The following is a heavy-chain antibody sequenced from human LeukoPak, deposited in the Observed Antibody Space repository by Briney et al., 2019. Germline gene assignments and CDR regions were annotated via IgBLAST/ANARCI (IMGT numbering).Heavy chain of an antibody. CDR1: GGSISGNY. CDR3: ASPIAYCGGDCYSGGDDY. Sequence: SETLSLTCTVSGGSISGNYWNWLRQPAGKGLEWIGSIYHSGSTYYNPSLKSRVTISVDTSKNQFSLKLSSVTAADTAVYYCASPIAYCGGDCYSGGDDYWGQGTLVTVSS. D-gene: IGHD2-21*02. CDR2: IYHSGST. J-gene: IGHJ4*02. V-gene: IGHV4-38-2*02.